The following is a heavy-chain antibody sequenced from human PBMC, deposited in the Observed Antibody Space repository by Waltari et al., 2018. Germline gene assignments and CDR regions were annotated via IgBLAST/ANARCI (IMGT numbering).Heavy chain of an antibody. Sequence: QVQLVQSGAEVKKPGASVQVSCKVSGYTLTELSMHWVRQAPGKGLEWMGGFDPEDGETIYAQKFQGRVTMTEDTSTDTAYMELSSLRSEDTAVYYCATDPGGSYYAGFQFDYWGQGTLVTVSS. CDR3: ATDPGGSYYAGFQFDY. CDR2: FDPEDGET. D-gene: IGHD1-26*01. V-gene: IGHV1-24*01. CDR1: GYTLTELS. J-gene: IGHJ4*02.